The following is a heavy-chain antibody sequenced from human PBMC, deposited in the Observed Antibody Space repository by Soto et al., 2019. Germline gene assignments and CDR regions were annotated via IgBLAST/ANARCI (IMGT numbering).Heavy chain of an antibody. Sequence: EVQLVESGGGVVLPGGSLRLSCAASGFTFDDHGMTWVRQAPGKGLEWVSGITWNGATTGYADPVKGRFTISRDNGKNSLYLQMNSLRVEDTALYYCARDGGVVVAVDAFDVWGQGTMVTVSS. D-gene: IGHD6-19*01. V-gene: IGHV3-20*04. CDR1: GFTFDDHG. CDR3: ARDGGVVVAVDAFDV. J-gene: IGHJ3*01. CDR2: ITWNGATT.